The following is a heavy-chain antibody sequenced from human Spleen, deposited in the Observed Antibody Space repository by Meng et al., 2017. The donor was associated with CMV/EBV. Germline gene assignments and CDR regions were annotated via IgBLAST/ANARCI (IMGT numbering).Heavy chain of an antibody. Sequence: GGEKYCVDSVKGRLTISRDNSKSMLHLQMSSLSAEDTAVYYCARDPSGGYYESSGYYFDSWGQGTLVTVSS. CDR3: ARDPSGGYYESSGYYFDS. V-gene: IGHV3-30*03. CDR2: GGEK. D-gene: IGHD3-22*01. J-gene: IGHJ4*02.